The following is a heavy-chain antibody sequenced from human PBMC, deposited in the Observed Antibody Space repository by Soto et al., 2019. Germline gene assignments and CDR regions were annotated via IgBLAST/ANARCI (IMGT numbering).Heavy chain of an antibody. V-gene: IGHV3-23*01. CDR1: GFTFSSYA. CDR2: ISGSGGST. CDR3: AKNQGRMAAAGRGYYYYYYGMDV. D-gene: IGHD6-13*01. Sequence: GGSLRLSCAASGFTFSSYAMSWVRQAPGKGLEWVSAISGSGGSTYYADSVKGRFTISRDNSKNTLYLQMNSLRAEDTAVYYCAKNQGRMAAAGRGYYYYYYGMDVWGQGTTVTVSS. J-gene: IGHJ6*02.